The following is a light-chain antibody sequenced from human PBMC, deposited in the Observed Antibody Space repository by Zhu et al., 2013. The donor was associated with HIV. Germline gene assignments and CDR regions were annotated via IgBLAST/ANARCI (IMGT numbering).Light chain of an antibody. J-gene: IGKJ4*01. V-gene: IGKV1-9*01. CDR1: QDISSY. Sequence: IQLTQSPSSLSASVGDRVTITCRASQDISSYLAWYQQKPGKAPKLLIYAASNLQSGVPSSFSGSGSGTDFTLTISSLRPEDFATYCCQQFTSYPLTFGGGTEGGGSN. CDR3: QQFTSYPLT. CDR2: AAS.